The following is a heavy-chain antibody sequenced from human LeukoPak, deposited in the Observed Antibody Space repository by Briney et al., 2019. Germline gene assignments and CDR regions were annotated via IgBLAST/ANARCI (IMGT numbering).Heavy chain of an antibody. CDR3: ARDLFYSVSGTYYNVGRVFDY. CDR1: GFTFTGYY. V-gene: IGHV1-2*02. CDR2: INPNSGGT. J-gene: IGHJ4*02. D-gene: IGHD3-10*01. Sequence: ASVKVSCKASGFTFTGYYMHWVRQAPGQGLEWMGWINPNSGGTNYAQKFQGRVTMTRDTSITTAYMELTSLRSDDTAVYYCARDLFYSVSGTYYNVGRVFDYWGQGTLVTVSS.